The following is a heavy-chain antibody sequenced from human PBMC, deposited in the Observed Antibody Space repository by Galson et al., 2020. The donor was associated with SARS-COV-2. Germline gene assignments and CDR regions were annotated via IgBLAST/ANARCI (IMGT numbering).Heavy chain of an antibody. D-gene: IGHD2-2*01. CDR1: GYSISSGYY. V-gene: IGHV4-38-2*02. J-gene: IGHJ4*02. CDR2: IYHSGST. Sequence: SETLSLTCTVSGYSISSGYYWGWIRQPPGKGLEWIGGIYHSGSTYYNPSLKSRVTISVDTSKNQFSLKLSSVTAADTAVYYCARFLPAATPFDYWGQGTLVTVSS. CDR3: ARFLPAATPFDY.